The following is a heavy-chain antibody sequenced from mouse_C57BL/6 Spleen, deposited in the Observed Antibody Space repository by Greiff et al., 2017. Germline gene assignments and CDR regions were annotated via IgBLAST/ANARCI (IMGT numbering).Heavy chain of an antibody. V-gene: IGHV1-81*01. CDR3: AYTTVVATDFVDY. CDR1: GYTFTSYG. CDR2: IYPRSGNT. D-gene: IGHD1-1*01. J-gene: IGHJ2*01. Sequence: QVQLQQSGAELARPGASVKLSCKASGYTFTSYGISWVKQRTGQGLEWIGEIYPRSGNTYYNEKFKGKATLTADKSSSTAYMELRSLTSEDSAVYFCAYTTVVATDFVDYWGQGTTLTVSS.